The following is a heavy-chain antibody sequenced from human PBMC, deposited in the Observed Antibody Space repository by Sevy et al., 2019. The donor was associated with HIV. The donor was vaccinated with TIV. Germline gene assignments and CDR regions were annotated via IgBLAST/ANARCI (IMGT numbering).Heavy chain of an antibody. V-gene: IGHV4-30-4*08. D-gene: IGHD3-16*01. CDR1: GGSISSGDYY. Sequence: SETLSLTCTVSGGSISSGDYYWGWIRQPPGKGLEWIGYIHFSGRTYYNPSLKSRVTLSVDTSKHQFSLKLDSVTAADTAVYYCARGVGGPGVKITFGGVKYGFDIWGQWTMVTVSS. CDR2: IHFSGRT. CDR3: ARGVGGPGVKITFGGVKYGFDI. J-gene: IGHJ3*02.